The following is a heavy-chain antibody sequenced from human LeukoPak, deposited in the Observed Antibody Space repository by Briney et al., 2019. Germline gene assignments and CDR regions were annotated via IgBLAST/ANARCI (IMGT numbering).Heavy chain of an antibody. CDR2: IRSKAYGGTT. D-gene: IGHD2-2*01. J-gene: IGHJ4*02. CDR3: TRDPPIVVVPAAIRGRDY. CDR1: GFTFGDYA. V-gene: IGHV3-49*04. Sequence: PGGSLRLSCTASGFTFGDYAMSWVRQAPGKGLEWVGFIRSKAYGGTTEYAASVKGRFTISREDSNSIAYLNMKSMKTEDTAVYYCTRDPPIVVVPAAIRGRDYWGQGTLVTVSS.